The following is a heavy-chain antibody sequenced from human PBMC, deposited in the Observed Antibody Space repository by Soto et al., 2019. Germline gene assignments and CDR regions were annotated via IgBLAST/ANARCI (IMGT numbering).Heavy chain of an antibody. CDR2: IDYRGST. Sequence: QVQLQESGPGLVKPSETLSLTCTVSGTSISVFYWSWIRQPPGKGLEWIGYIDYRGSTNYNPPLRRRVPMSVDTSKNQFSLKLSSVTAADTAIYYCARVLPGGQQRFDFWGQGTLATVSS. CDR3: ARVLPGGQQRFDF. J-gene: IGHJ4*02. D-gene: IGHD2-15*01. CDR1: GTSISVFY. V-gene: IGHV4-59*01.